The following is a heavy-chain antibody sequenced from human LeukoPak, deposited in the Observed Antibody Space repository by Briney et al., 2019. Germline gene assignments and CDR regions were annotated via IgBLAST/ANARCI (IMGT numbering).Heavy chain of an antibody. CDR2: INHSGST. CDR1: GGSFSGYY. CDR3: ARAYYDILTGYYKSPDY. Sequence: SETLSLTCAVYGGSFSGYYWSWIRQPPGKGLEWIGEINHSGSTNYNPSLKSRVTISVDTSKNQSSLKLSSVTAADTAVYYCARAYYDILTGYYKSPDYWGQGTLVTVSS. D-gene: IGHD3-9*01. J-gene: IGHJ4*02. V-gene: IGHV4-34*01.